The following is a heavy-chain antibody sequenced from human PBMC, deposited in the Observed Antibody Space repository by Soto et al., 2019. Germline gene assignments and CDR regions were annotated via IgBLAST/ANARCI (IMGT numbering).Heavy chain of an antibody. CDR3: ARDLYTYYYYGMDV. Sequence: ASVKVSCKASGYTFTGYYMHWVRQAPGQGLEWMGWINPNSGGTNYAQKFQGWVTTTRGTSTSTAYMELSRLRSDDTAVYYCARDLYTYYYYGMDVWGQGTTVTVSS. V-gene: IGHV1-2*04. CDR2: INPNSGGT. J-gene: IGHJ6*02. D-gene: IGHD4-4*01. CDR1: GYTFTGYY.